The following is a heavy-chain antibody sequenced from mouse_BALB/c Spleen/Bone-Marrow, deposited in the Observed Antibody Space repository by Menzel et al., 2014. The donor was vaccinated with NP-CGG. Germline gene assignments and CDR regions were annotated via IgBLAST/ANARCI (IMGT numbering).Heavy chain of an antibody. CDR1: GYSFTGYT. J-gene: IGHJ4*01. CDR3: ARWDYYGYAMDY. V-gene: IGHV1-18*01. CDR2: INPYNGGT. D-gene: IGHD1-1*01. Sequence: VQLQQPGPELVKPGASMKISCQASGYSFTGYTMNWGKQSHGKNPEWIGLINPYNGGTSYNQKFKGKATLTVDKSSSTAYMELLSLTSEDSAVYYCARWDYYGYAMDYWGQGTSVTVSS.